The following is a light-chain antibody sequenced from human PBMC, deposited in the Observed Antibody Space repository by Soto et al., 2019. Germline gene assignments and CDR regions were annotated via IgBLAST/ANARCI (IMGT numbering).Light chain of an antibody. CDR2: KAP. CDR3: QEYETFSPWT. V-gene: IGKV1-5*03. J-gene: IGKJ1*01. Sequence: DIQMTQSPSIVSASVGDRVTITCRASQRIVTWLSWYQQKPGTAPKLLIYKAPTLQSGVPSRFSGSGSGTEFTLAISSLEPDDFATYYCQEYETFSPWTFGQGTKVEVK. CDR1: QRIVTW.